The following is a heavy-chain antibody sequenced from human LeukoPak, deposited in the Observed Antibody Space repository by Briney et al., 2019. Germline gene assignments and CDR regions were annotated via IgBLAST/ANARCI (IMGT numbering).Heavy chain of an antibody. CDR1: GGTFSSYA. CDR3: AREDGVVIVRDYYYYGMDV. Sequence: APVKVSCKASGGTFSSYAISWVRQAPGQGLEWMGGIIPIFGTANYAQKFQGRVTITADESTSTAYMELSSLRSEDTAVYYCAREDGVVIVRDYYYYGMDVWGQGTTVTVSS. V-gene: IGHV1-69*13. CDR2: IIPIFGTA. D-gene: IGHD3-3*01. J-gene: IGHJ6*02.